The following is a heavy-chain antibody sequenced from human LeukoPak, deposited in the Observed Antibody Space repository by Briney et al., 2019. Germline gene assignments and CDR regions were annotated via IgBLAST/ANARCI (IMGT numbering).Heavy chain of an antibody. CDR1: GGSISSYY. D-gene: IGHD3-9*01. CDR2: IYYSGST. V-gene: IGHV4-59*01. Sequence: PSETLSLTCTVSGGSISSYYWSCIGQAPGKGLEWIVYIYYSGSTNYNPSLRSRLTISVDTSKHHFSLKLSSVTAADTAVYYCARAGKHERVTGDFDYWGQGTLVTVSS. J-gene: IGHJ4*02. CDR3: ARAGKHERVTGDFDY.